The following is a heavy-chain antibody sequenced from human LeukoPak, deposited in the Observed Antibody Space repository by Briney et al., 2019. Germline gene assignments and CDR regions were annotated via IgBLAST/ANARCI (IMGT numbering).Heavy chain of an antibody. J-gene: IGHJ4*02. D-gene: IGHD3-10*01. CDR3: AREVSFYFGSGSLDY. Sequence: PGGSLRLSCAASGFTFSSYIMNWVRQAPGKGLEWLSYISSSSSSIYYADSVKGRFTISRDTAKNSLYLQMNSLRAEDTAVYYCAREVSFYFGSGSLDYWGQGTLVTVSS. V-gene: IGHV3-48*01. CDR2: ISSSSSSI. CDR1: GFTFSSYI.